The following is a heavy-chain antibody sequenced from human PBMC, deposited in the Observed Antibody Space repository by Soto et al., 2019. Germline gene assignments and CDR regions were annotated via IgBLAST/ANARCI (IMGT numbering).Heavy chain of an antibody. Sequence: QLQLQESGPGLVKPSETLSLTCTVSGGSISSSSYYWGWIRQPPGKGLEWIGSIYYSGSTYYNPSPKSRVTISVDTSKNQFPLKLSTVTAADSAVYYWGRLGVWPTRWFGPWGQGPLVTVSS. V-gene: IGHV4-39*01. J-gene: IGHJ5*02. CDR3: GRLGVWPTRWFGP. CDR1: GGSISSSSYY. D-gene: IGHD3-3*01. CDR2: IYYSGST.